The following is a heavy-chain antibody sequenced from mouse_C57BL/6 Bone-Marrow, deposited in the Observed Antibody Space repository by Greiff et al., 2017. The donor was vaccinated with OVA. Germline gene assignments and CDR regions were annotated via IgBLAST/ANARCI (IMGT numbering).Heavy chain of an antibody. Sequence: VKLVESGPGLVAPSQCLSITCTVSGFSFTSYGVSWVRQPPGKGLEWLGVIWGDGSTNYHSALISRLSISTDNSKSQVFLKLNSLQTDDTATYYCAKEDGNYLFDYWGKGTTLTVSS. V-gene: IGHV2-3*01. D-gene: IGHD2-1*01. J-gene: IGHJ2*01. CDR2: IWGDGST. CDR1: GFSFTSYG. CDR3: AKEDGNYLFDY.